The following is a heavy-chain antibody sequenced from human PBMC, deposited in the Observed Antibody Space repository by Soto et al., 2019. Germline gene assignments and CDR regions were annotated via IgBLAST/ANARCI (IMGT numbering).Heavy chain of an antibody. Sequence: PSETLSLTCSVSGGSMSSYYWSWIRQPPGKGLEWIGYIYYSGSTNYNPSLKSRVTITVDTSKNQFSLKLSPVTAADTAVYYCARIGGGSGSYIGQRLNEFDYWGQGTLVTVSS. J-gene: IGHJ4*02. D-gene: IGHD3-10*01. CDR3: ARIGGGSGSYIGQRLNEFDY. CDR2: IYYSGST. V-gene: IGHV4-59*01. CDR1: GGSMSSYY.